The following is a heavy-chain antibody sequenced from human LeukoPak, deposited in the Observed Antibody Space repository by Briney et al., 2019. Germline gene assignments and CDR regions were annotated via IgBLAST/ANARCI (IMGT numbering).Heavy chain of an antibody. Sequence: PETLSLTCTVSGGSISSYYWSWIRQPAGKGLEWSEHMHITNQNPSLKSRVTMSLDTSKSQFSLKLSSVTAADTAVYYCARVAQWLPIRVDYWGQGTLVTVSS. J-gene: IGHJ4*02. CDR1: GGSISSYY. D-gene: IGHD6-19*01. CDR2: MHIT. V-gene: IGHV4-4*07. CDR3: ARVAQWLPIRVDY.